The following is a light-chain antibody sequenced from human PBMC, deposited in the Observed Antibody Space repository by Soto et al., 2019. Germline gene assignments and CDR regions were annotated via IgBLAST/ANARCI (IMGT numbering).Light chain of an antibody. V-gene: IGLV8-61*01. CDR2: STN. CDR3: VRYMGSGLWV. Sequence: QTVVTQEPSFSVSPGGTVTLTCGLSSGSVSTSYYPSWYQQTPGQAPRTLIYSTNTRSSGVPDRFSGSILGNKAALTITGAQADYESDYSCVRYMGSGLWVFGGGTKLSVL. J-gene: IGLJ3*02. CDR1: SGSVSTSYY.